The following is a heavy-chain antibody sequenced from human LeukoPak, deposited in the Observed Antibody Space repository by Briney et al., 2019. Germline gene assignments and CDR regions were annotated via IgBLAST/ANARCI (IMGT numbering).Heavy chain of an antibody. CDR3: AREEAAAGDPLFDY. D-gene: IGHD6-13*01. CDR2: ISAYNGNT. J-gene: IGHJ4*02. V-gene: IGHV1-18*04. Sequence: ASVKVSCKASGYTFTSYGISWVRQAPGQGLEWMGWISAYNGNTNYARKLQGRVTMTTDTSTSTAYMELRSLRSDGTAVYYCAREEAAAGDPLFDYWGQGTLVTVSS. CDR1: GYTFTSYG.